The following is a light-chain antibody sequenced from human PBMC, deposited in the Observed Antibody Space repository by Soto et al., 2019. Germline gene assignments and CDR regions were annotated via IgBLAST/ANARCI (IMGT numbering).Light chain of an antibody. CDR2: AAS. Sequence: AIRMTQPPSSLSASTGDRVTITCRSSQGISSYLARYQQKPGKAPKLLIYAASALQSGGPSRFSGSGSATDPTLTLSYLQAEDCATHCWRLYYSYPPTFGPGPEVGIK. CDR1: QGISSY. CDR3: RLYYSYPPT. J-gene: IGKJ3*01. V-gene: IGKV1-8*01.